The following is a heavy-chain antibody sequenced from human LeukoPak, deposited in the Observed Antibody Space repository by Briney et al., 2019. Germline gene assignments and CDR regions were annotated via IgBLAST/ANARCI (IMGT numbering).Heavy chain of an antibody. CDR1: GFTFSSYA. CDR2: ISYDGSHK. Sequence: GRSLRLSCAASGFTFSSYAMHWVRQAPGKGLEWVAVISYDGSHKYYADSVKGRFTISRDNYKNTLYLQMNRLRPEDTAIYYCTKEVHYDDSDSYFYYMDVWGKGTTVTVSS. D-gene: IGHD3-22*01. V-gene: IGHV3-30*04. CDR3: TKEVHYDDSDSYFYYMDV. J-gene: IGHJ6*03.